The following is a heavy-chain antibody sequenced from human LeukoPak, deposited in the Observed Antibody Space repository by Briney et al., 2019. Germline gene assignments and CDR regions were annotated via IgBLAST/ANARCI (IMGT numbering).Heavy chain of an antibody. V-gene: IGHV4-59*01. D-gene: IGHD3-22*01. CDR1: GGSISTYY. CDR3: ARDSYDSSGNYRPYDY. Sequence: SETLSLTCTVSGGSISTYYWSWIRQPPGQGLEWIGYIYYTGGTDYNPSLKSRDTISVDTSRNQFSLKLSSVTAADTAVYYCARDSYDSSGNYRPYDYWGQGTLVTVSS. CDR2: IYYTGGT. J-gene: IGHJ4*02.